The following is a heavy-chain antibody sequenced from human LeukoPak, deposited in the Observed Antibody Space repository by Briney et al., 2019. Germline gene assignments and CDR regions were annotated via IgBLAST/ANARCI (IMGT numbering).Heavy chain of an antibody. D-gene: IGHD2-15*01. CDR3: ARLSRDMSSSFDF. CDR1: GFTFSSYA. CDR2: IWYDGSPK. Sequence: GGSLRLSRAASGFTFSSYAIHWVRQAPGKGLEWVAVIWYDGSPKYYADSVKGRFTVSRDNSKNTLYLQMSSLRAEDTAVYYCARLSRDMSSSFDFWGQGTLVTVSS. V-gene: IGHV3-33*01. J-gene: IGHJ4*02.